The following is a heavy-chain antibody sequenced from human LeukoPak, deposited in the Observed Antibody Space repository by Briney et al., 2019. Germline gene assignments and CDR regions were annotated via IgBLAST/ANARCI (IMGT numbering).Heavy chain of an antibody. CDR2: IYTSGST. CDR1: GGSISSYY. D-gene: IGHD1-14*01. V-gene: IGHV4-4*09. CDR3: ARSMRTVDHVVTRDY. J-gene: IGHJ4*02. Sequence: SETLSLTCTVSGGSISSYYWRWIRQPPGKGLEWIGYIYTSGSTNYNPSLKSRVTISVDTSKNQFSLKLSSVTAADTAVYYCARSMRTVDHVVTRDYWGQGTLVTVSS.